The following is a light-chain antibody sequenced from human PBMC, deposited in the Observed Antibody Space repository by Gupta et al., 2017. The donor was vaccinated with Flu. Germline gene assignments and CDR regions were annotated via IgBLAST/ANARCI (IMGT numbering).Light chain of an antibody. CDR3: QQHYNWPRT. CDR1: QSVSGN. V-gene: IGKV3-15*01. J-gene: IGKJ2*02. Sequence: PATLSLAPGERATLSGRTSQSVSGNLAWYQQKPGQAPSLLIYGASTRATGIPARFSGSGSGTEFTLTISSLQSEDFAVYYCQQHYNWPRTFGQGTKVEIK. CDR2: GAS.